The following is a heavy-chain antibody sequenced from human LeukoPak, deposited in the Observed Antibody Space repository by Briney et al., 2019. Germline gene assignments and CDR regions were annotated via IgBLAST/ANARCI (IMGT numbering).Heavy chain of an antibody. Sequence: PGGSLRLSCAASGFTFSSYGLHWVRQAPGKGLEWVAVIWYDGSNKYYADSVKGRFTISRDNSKNTLYLQMNSLRGEDTAVYYCARGKGSSWNFDYWGQGTLVTVSS. CDR3: ARGKGSSWNFDY. CDR1: GFTFSSYG. V-gene: IGHV3-33*01. D-gene: IGHD6-13*01. J-gene: IGHJ4*02. CDR2: IWYDGSNK.